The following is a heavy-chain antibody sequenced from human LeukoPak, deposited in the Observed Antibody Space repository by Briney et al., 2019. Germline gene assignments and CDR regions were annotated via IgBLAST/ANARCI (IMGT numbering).Heavy chain of an antibody. V-gene: IGHV3-23*01. J-gene: IGHJ3*02. Sequence: PGGSLRLSCAASGFTFSTYAMSWVRQAPGKGLEWVSVISGSGGSTYYADSVEGRFTISRDNSKNTLYLQMNSLRAEDTAVYYCAKDRSSTSTGDALDIWGQGTMVTVSS. CDR1: GFTFSTYA. D-gene: IGHD2-2*01. CDR3: AKDRSSTSTGDALDI. CDR2: ISGSGGST.